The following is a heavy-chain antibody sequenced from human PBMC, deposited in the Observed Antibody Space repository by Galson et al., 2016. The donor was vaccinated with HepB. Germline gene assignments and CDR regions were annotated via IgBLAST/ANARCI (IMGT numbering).Heavy chain of an antibody. D-gene: IGHD6-19*01. V-gene: IGHV3-30*04. Sequence: SLRLSCAASGFTFSSYPMHWVRQAPGKGLEWVALISYDGSYKYYADSVKGRFTISRDNSKNTLYLQMDSLRDEDTAVHYCARPYGHSSGWDYFDYWGQGTLVTVSS. CDR3: ARPYGHSSGWDYFDY. J-gene: IGHJ4*02. CDR1: GFTFSSYP. CDR2: ISYDGSYK.